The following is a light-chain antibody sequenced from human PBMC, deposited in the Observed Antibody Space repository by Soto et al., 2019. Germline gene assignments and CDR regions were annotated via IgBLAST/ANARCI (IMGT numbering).Light chain of an antibody. CDR1: QSIRSW. J-gene: IGKJ1*01. Sequence: DIQMTQSPSTLPASVGDRVTVTCRASQSIRSWLAWYQEKPGKAPKLLINAASSLQSGVPSRFSGSGSGTEFTLTISALQPEDFATYFCQQSYITPRTFGQGTKVEIK. CDR3: QQSYITPRT. V-gene: IGKV1-39*01. CDR2: AAS.